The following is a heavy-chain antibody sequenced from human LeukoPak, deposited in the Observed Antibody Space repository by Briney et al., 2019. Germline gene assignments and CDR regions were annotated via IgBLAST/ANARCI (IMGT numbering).Heavy chain of an antibody. CDR2: IKQDGSEK. V-gene: IGHV3-7*01. D-gene: IGHD6-13*01. Sequence: GGSLRLSCAASGFTFSSYWMSWVRQAPGKGLEWVANIKQDGSEKYYVDSVKGRFTISRDNAKNSLYLQMNSLRAEDTAVYYCARVLSMAAAGTSSYFDYWGQGTLVTVSS. J-gene: IGHJ4*02. CDR3: ARVLSMAAAGTSSYFDY. CDR1: GFTFSSYW.